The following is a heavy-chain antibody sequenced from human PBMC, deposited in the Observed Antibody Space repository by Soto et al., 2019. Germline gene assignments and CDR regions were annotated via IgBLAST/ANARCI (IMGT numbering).Heavy chain of an antibody. CDR1: GGSISSGDYY. V-gene: IGHV4-30-4*01. J-gene: IGHJ4*02. D-gene: IGHD6-19*01. CDR3: ARVRIAVDGIGDSFDY. Sequence: QVQLQESGPGLVKPSQTLSLTCTVSGGSISSGDYYWSWIRQPPGKGLEWIGYIYYSGSTYYNPSLKSRVTISVDTSKHQFSLKLSSVTAADTAVYYCARVRIAVDGIGDSFDYWGQGTLVTVSS. CDR2: IYYSGST.